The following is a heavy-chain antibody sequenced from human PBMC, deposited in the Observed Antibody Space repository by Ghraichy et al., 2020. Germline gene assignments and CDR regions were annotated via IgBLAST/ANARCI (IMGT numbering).Heavy chain of an antibody. D-gene: IGHD1-26*01. CDR2: IYYSGST. CDR1: GGAITSGDYY. CDR3: VRGAGGPYPKYYFDS. Sequence: SETLSLTCTVSGGAITSGDYYWSWVRQPPGKGLEWIAYIYYSGSTYYNPSLESRLALSVDTSKNQFSLMMRSVTAADTAVYFCVRGAGGPYPKYYFDSWGQGMLVTVSS. J-gene: IGHJ4*02. V-gene: IGHV4-30-4*01.